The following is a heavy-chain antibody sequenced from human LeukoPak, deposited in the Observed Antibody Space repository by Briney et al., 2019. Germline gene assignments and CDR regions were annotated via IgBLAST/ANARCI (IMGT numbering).Heavy chain of an antibody. CDR3: ARVPGSSGYFPAFDI. CDR2: INPNSGGT. D-gene: IGHD3-22*01. CDR1: GYTFTGYY. V-gene: IGHV1-2*02. J-gene: IGHJ3*02. Sequence: ASVKVSCKASGYTFTGYYMHWVRQAPGQGLEWMGWINPNSGGTNYAQKLQGRVTMTTDTSTSTAYMELRSLRSDDTAVYYCARVPGSSGYFPAFDIWGQGTMVTVSS.